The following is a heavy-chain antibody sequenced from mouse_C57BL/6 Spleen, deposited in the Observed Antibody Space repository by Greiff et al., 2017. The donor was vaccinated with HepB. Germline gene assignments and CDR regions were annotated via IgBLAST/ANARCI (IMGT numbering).Heavy chain of an antibody. CDR1: GYTFTSYW. J-gene: IGHJ4*01. CDR3: AREGSAQATHYYAMDY. D-gene: IGHD3-2*02. Sequence: QVQLQQSGAELVRPGSSVKLSCKASGYTFTSYWMHWVKQRPIQGLEWIGNIDPSDSETHYNQKFKDKATLTVDKSSSTAYMQLSSLTSEDSAVYYCAREGSAQATHYYAMDYWGQGTTVTVSS. CDR2: IDPSDSET. V-gene: IGHV1-52*01.